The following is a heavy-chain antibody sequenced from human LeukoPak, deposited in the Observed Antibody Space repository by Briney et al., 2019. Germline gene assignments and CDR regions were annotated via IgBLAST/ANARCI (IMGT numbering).Heavy chain of an antibody. CDR2: INPSGGST. V-gene: IGHV1-46*01. CDR3: ARDWSYGDYSGY. D-gene: IGHD1-26*01. CDR1: GYTFTSYY. J-gene: IGHJ4*02. Sequence: ASVKDSCKASGYTFTSYYMHWVRQATGQGLEWMGIINPSGGSTSYAQKFQGRVTMTRDTSTSTVYMELSSLRSEDTAVYYCARDWSYGDYSGYWGQGTLVTVSS.